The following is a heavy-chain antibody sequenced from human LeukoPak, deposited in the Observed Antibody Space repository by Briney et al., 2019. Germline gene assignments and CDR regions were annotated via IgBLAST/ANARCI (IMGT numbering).Heavy chain of an antibody. CDR3: ARSGGGMDDY. J-gene: IGHJ4*02. V-gene: IGHV3-21*01. CDR2: ISSSGNFI. Sequence: GGSLRLSCAASGLTFSSYRMNWVRQAPGKGLEWVSSISSSGNFIYYADSVKGRFTISRDNAKNSLYLQMNSLRAEDTAVYYCARSGGGMDDYWGQGTLVTVSS. D-gene: IGHD3-16*01. CDR1: GLTFSSYR.